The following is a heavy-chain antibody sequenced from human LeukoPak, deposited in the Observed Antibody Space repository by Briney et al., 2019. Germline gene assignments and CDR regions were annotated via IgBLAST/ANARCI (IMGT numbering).Heavy chain of an antibody. CDR3: ARDLMVRGPMDV. D-gene: IGHD3-10*01. J-gene: IGHJ6*03. CDR1: GYTLTGYY. CDR2: INPNSGGT. Sequence: ASVKVSCKASGYTLTGYYMHWVRQAPGQGLEWMGWINPNSGGTNYAQKFQGRVTMTRDTSINTAYMELSRLRSDDTAVYYCARDLMVRGPMDVWGKGTTVTVSS. V-gene: IGHV1-2*02.